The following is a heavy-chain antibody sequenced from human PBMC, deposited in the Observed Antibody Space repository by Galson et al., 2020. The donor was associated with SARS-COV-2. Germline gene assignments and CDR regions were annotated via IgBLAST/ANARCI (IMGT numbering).Heavy chain of an antibody. V-gene: IGHV3-30*04. CDR1: GFTFSSYA. D-gene: IGHD3-3*01. Sequence: GESLKISCAASGFTFSSYAMHWVRQAPGKGLEWVAVISYDGSNKYYADSVKGRFTISRDNSKNTLYLQMNSLRAEDTAVYYCARDSPFLSWPLFDYWGQGTLVTVSS. CDR2: ISYDGSNK. CDR3: ARDSPFLSWPLFDY. J-gene: IGHJ4*02.